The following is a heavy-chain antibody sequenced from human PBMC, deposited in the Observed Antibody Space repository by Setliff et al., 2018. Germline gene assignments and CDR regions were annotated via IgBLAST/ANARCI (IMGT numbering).Heavy chain of an antibody. V-gene: IGHV3-7*03. CDR2: IKQDGSEK. J-gene: IGHJ4*02. CDR1: GFTFSSYW. Sequence: HPGGSLRLSCAASGFTFSSYWMSWVRQAPGKGLEWVANIKQDGSEKYYVDSVKGRFTISRDNAKNSLYLQMNSLRAEDTAVYYCAKIRSGWYEAIDYWGQGTLVTVSS. CDR3: AKIRSGWYEAIDY. D-gene: IGHD6-19*01.